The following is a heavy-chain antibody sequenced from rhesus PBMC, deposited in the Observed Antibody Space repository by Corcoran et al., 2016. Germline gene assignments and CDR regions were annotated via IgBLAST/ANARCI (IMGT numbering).Heavy chain of an antibody. Sequence: QVQLQESGPGLVKPSATLSLTCAVSGGSISSNYLICIRPAPGKGLEGIRRIYGSGGSTDYNPSLKSRVTISTDTSKNQCSLKLSSVTAADTAVYYCARENYSSGLAYWGQGVLVTVSS. D-gene: IGHD6-31*01. CDR1: GGSISSNY. CDR3: ARENYSSGLAY. J-gene: IGHJ4*01. V-gene: IGHV4-160*01. CDR2: IYGSGGST.